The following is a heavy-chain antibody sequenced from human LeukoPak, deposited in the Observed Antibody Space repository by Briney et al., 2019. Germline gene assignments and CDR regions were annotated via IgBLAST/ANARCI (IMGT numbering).Heavy chain of an antibody. D-gene: IGHD3-22*01. Sequence: SETLSLTCAVYGGSFSGYYWSWIRQPPGKGLEWIGEINHSGSTYYNPSLKSRVTISVDRSKNQFSLKLSSVTAADTAVYYCARGGIVVDHWGQGTLVTVSS. V-gene: IGHV4-34*01. CDR1: GGSFSGYY. CDR2: INHSGST. J-gene: IGHJ4*02. CDR3: ARGGIVVDH.